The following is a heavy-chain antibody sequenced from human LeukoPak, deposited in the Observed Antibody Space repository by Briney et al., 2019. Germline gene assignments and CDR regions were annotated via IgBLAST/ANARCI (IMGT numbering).Heavy chain of an antibody. D-gene: IGHD3-10*01. CDR3: ARDPVYYGSGSYYTVRSRYFDY. CDR2: ISAYNGNT. J-gene: IGHJ4*02. CDR1: GYTFTSYG. V-gene: IGHV1-18*01. Sequence: GASVKVSCKASGYTFTSYGISWVRQAPGQGLEWMGWISAYNGNTNYAQKLPGRVTMTTDTSKSTAYMELRSLRSDDTGVYYCARDPVYYGSGSYYTVRSRYFDYWGQGTLVTVSS.